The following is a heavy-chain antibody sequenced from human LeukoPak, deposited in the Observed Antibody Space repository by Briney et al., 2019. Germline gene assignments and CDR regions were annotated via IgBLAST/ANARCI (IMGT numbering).Heavy chain of an antibody. J-gene: IGHJ3*02. CDR2: INHSGST. Sequence: SETLSLTCAGYGGSFSGYYWSWIRPPPGKGLEWIGEINHSGSTNYNPSLKSRVTISVDTSKNQFSLKLSSVTAADTAVYYCATASYASSGYYYVRAFDIWGQGTMVTVSS. V-gene: IGHV4-34*01. D-gene: IGHD3-22*01. CDR3: ATASYASSGYYYVRAFDI. CDR1: GGSFSGYY.